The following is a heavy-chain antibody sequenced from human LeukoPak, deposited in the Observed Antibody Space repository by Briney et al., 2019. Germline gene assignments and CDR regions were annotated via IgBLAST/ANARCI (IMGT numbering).Heavy chain of an antibody. CDR3: VGWQVAGAFEI. V-gene: IGHV4-59*01. Sequence: SETLSLTCTVSGVFMSIYYWSWIRQPPGKRLEWIAFISYIGSSNYNPSLTSRATISVDSSKNQFSLKLNSVTAADTAVYYCVGWQVAGAFEIWGQGTMVTVSS. D-gene: IGHD6-19*01. J-gene: IGHJ3*02. CDR1: GVFMSIYY. CDR2: ISYIGSS.